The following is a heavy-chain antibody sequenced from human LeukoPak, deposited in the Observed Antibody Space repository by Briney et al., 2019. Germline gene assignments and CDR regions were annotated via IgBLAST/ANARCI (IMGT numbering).Heavy chain of an antibody. CDR2: IRYDGSNK. V-gene: IGHV3-30*02. J-gene: IGHJ3*02. Sequence: PGGSLTLSCAASGFTFSSYGMHWVRQAPGKGLEGVAFIRYDGSNKYYADSVKGRFTISRDNSKNTLYLQMNSPRAEDTAVYYCAKCGGSYGTYDAFDIWGQGTMVTVSS. CDR3: AKCGGSYGTYDAFDI. D-gene: IGHD2-15*01. CDR1: GFTFSSYG.